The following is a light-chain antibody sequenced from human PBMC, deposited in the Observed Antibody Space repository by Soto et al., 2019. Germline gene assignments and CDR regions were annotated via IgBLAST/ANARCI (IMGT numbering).Light chain of an antibody. J-gene: IGKJ4*01. CDR1: QGINNW. CDR2: AAS. V-gene: IGKV1-12*01. CDR3: QQANNYPLT. Sequence: DIQMTQSPSSVSASVGDTVSITCRASQGINNWLAWYELKPGKAPKVLIYAASSLQSGVPSRFSGSGCGTDFTLTITRLQPEDFANYFCQQANNYPLTFGGGTKIEIK.